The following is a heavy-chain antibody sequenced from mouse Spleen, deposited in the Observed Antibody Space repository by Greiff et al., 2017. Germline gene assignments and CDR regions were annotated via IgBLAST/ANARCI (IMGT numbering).Heavy chain of an antibody. CDR2: ISSGGSYT. V-gene: IGHV5-9-3*01. D-gene: IGHD2-14*01. J-gene: IGHJ4*01. CDR1: GFTFSSYA. Sequence: EVQLVESGGGLVKPGGSLKLSCAASGFTFSSYAMSWVRQTPEKRLEWVATISSGGSYTYYPDSVKGRFTISRDNAKNTLYLQMSSLRSEDTAMYYCARGYRYDHYAMDYWGQGTSVTVSS. CDR3: ARGYRYDHYAMDY.